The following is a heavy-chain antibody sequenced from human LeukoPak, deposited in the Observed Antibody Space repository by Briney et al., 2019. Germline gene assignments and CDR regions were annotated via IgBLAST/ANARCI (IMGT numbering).Heavy chain of an antibody. CDR1: GGSVSRSPYY. D-gene: IGHD6-19*01. CDR2: IYYSGST. CDR3: ARGSGWYRDYYYYMDV. V-gene: IGHV4-61*01. Sequence: SETLSLTCTVSGGSVSRSPYYWGWIRQPPGKGLEWIGNIYYSGSTNYNPSLKSRVTISVDTSKNQFSLKLSSVTAADTAVYYCARGSGWYRDYYYYMDVWGKGTTVTVSS. J-gene: IGHJ6*03.